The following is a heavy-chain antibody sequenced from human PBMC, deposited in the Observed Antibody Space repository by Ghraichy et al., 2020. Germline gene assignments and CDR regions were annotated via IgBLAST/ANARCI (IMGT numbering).Heavy chain of an antibody. CDR3: AKAAYCSSTSCYHDDAFDI. V-gene: IGHV3-23*01. Sequence: GGSLRLSCAASGFTFSSYAMSWVRQAPGKGLEWVSAISGSGGSTYYADSVKGRFTISRDNSKNTLYLQMNSLRAEDTAVYYCAKAAYCSSTSCYHDDAFDIWGQGIMVTV. J-gene: IGHJ3*02. D-gene: IGHD2-2*01. CDR1: GFTFSSYA. CDR2: ISGSGGST.